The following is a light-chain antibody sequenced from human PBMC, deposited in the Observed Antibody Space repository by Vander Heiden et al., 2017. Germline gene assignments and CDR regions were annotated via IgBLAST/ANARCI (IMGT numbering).Light chain of an antibody. CDR1: SSDVGAYNY. Sequence: HSSLTKPPCASGSPGQSVTVTCTGTSSDVGAYNYVSWYQQHPGKAPKLMIYEDGKRPSGVPDRFSGSKSGNTASLTVSGPQAEDEADYYCSSYVGSNNYVLFGGGTKLTVL. J-gene: IGLJ2*01. CDR3: SSYVGSNNYVL. CDR2: EDG. V-gene: IGLV2-8*01.